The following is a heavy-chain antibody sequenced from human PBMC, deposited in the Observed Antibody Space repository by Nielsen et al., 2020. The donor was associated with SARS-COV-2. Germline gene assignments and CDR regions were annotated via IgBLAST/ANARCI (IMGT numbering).Heavy chain of an antibody. Sequence: SVKVSCKASGGTFSSYAISWVRQAPGQGLEWMGGIIPIFGTANYAQKFQGRVTITADESTSTAYMELSSLRSEDTAVYYCAREKSSYANYYYYYGMDVWGQGTTVTVSS. D-gene: IGHD5-12*01. J-gene: IGHJ6*02. CDR3: AREKSSYANYYYYYGMDV. V-gene: IGHV1-69*13. CDR2: IIPIFGTA. CDR1: GGTFSSYA.